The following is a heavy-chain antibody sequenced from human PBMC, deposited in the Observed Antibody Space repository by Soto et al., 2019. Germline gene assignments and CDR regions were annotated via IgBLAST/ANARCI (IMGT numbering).Heavy chain of an antibody. D-gene: IGHD3-10*01. V-gene: IGHV1-18*01. J-gene: IGHJ6*02. CDR2: ISAYNGNT. CDR3: ARDNKDGSGSYDYYYYGMDV. Sequence: ASVKVSCKASGYTFTSYGISWVRQAPGQGLEWMGWISAYNGNTNYAQKLQGRVTMTTDTSTCTAYMELRSLRYDDTAVYYCARDNKDGSGSYDYYYYGMDVWGQGTTVTVSS. CDR1: GYTFTSYG.